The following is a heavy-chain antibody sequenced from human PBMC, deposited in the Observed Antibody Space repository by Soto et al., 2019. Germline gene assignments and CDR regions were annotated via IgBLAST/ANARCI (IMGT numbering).Heavy chain of an antibody. J-gene: IGHJ4*02. CDR3: ARESEDLTSNFDY. V-gene: IGHV3-21*06. Sequence: EVQLVESGGGLVKPGGSLKLSCAASGFAFTRYSMNWIRQAPGKGLEWVSSISSTTNYIYYGDSMKGRFTISRDNAKNSLYLEMNSLRAEDTAVYYCARESEDLTSNFDYWGQGTLVTVSS. CDR1: GFAFTRYS. CDR2: ISSTTNYI.